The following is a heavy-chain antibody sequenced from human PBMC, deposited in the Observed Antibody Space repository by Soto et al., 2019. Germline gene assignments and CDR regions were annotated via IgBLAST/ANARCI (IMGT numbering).Heavy chain of an antibody. Sequence: QVQLVESGGGVVQPGRSLRVSCAASGFTFSTYAMHWVRQAPGKGLERVAVISYDGSNKHYADTVKGRFTMSSDNSKNQLYLQMNSLRAEDTAVYYCARGDCSGGSCYSLGYYYYGMDVWGQGTTVTVSS. J-gene: IGHJ6*02. CDR2: ISYDGSNK. CDR3: ARGDCSGGSCYSLGYYYYGMDV. CDR1: GFTFSTYA. V-gene: IGHV3-30-3*01. D-gene: IGHD2-15*01.